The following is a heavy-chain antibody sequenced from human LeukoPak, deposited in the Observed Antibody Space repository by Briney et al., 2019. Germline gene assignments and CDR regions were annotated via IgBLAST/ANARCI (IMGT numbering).Heavy chain of an antibody. V-gene: IGHV3-53*01. CDR3: ARDALDRDGYNLDFDY. CDR2: IYSGGST. CDR1: GFTVSSNY. J-gene: IGHJ4*02. Sequence: PGGSLRLSCAASGFTVSSNYMSWVRQAPGKGLEWVSVIYSGGSTYYADSVKGRITISRDNSKNTLYLQMNSLRAEDTAVYYCARDALDRDGYNLDFDYWGQGTLVTVSS. D-gene: IGHD5-24*01.